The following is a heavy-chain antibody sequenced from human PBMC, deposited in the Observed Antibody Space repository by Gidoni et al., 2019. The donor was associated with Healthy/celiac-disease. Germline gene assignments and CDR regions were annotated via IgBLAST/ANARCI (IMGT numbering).Heavy chain of an antibody. D-gene: IGHD6-6*01. CDR2: INHSGST. J-gene: IGHJ4*02. Sequence: QVQLQQWGAGLLTPSETLSLTCAVYGVSFSGYYWSWIRKPPGKGLEWIGEINHSGSTNYNPSLKSRVTISVDTSKNQFSLKLSSVTAADTAVYYCARVLRRQLGPSKNAFDYWGQGTLVTVSS. V-gene: IGHV4-34*01. CDR1: GVSFSGYY. CDR3: ARVLRRQLGPSKNAFDY.